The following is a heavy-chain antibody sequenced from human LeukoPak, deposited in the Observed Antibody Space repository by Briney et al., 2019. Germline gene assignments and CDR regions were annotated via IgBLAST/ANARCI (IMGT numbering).Heavy chain of an antibody. CDR1: GDSITSGNYY. V-gene: IGHV4-61*02. J-gene: IGHJ4*02. Sequence: NSSETLSLTCVVSGDSITSGNYYWSWIRQPAGKGLEWIGRFDPSGYTNYNPSLKSRVTISVDTSENHLSLRLNSMTAADTALYYCAACSGLETTADFEFWGRGTLVTVSS. CDR3: AACSGLETTADFEF. D-gene: IGHD4-17*01. CDR2: FDPSGYT.